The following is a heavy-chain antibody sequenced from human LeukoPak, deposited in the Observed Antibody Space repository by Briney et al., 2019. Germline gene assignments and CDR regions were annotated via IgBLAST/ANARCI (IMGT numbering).Heavy chain of an antibody. CDR3: ARNQHNFDY. CDR2: IYHSGST. CDR1: GYSISSGYY. Sequence: PSETLSLTCTVSGYSISSGYYWGWIRQPPGKGLEWIGSIYHSGSTYYNPSLKSRVTISVDTSRNQFSLKLSSVTAADTAVYYCARNQHNFDYWGQGTLVTVSS. V-gene: IGHV4-38-2*02. J-gene: IGHJ4*02.